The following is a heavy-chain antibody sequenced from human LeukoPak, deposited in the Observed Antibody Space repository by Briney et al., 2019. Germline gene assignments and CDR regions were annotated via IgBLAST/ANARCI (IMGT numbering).Heavy chain of an antibody. Sequence: SQTLSLTCTVSGGSISSGSYYWSWIRQPAGKGLEWIGRIYTSGSTNYNPSLKSRVTISIDTSKNQFSLKLSSVTAADTAVYYCARGSGAYCGGDCQTYRFDPWGQGTLVTVSS. CDR3: ARGSGAYCGGDCQTYRFDP. CDR2: IYTSGST. J-gene: IGHJ5*02. D-gene: IGHD2-21*01. CDR1: GGSISSGSYY. V-gene: IGHV4-61*02.